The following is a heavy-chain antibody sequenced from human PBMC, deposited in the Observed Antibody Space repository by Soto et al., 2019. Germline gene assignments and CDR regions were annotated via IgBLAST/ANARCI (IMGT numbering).Heavy chain of an antibody. J-gene: IGHJ6*02. CDR3: AKQQGPGTPYYYAMDV. CDR2: IRGSGDRT. CDR1: GFTFSSYA. Sequence: GGSLRLSCAASGFTFSSYAMSGVRQAPGKGLEWVSVIRGSGDRTYYADSVKGRFTISRDNSKNTLYMQMNTLRAEDTAVYYCAKQQGPGTPYYYAMDVWGQGTMVTVSS. D-gene: IGHD1-1*01. V-gene: IGHV3-23*01.